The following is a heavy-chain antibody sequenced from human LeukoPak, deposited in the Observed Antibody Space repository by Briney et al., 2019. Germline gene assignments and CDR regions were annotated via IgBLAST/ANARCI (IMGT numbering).Heavy chain of an antibody. J-gene: IGHJ4*02. CDR1: VFTFDDYA. CDR3: ARSLSRQQLVPVDY. D-gene: IGHD6-13*01. V-gene: IGHV3-48*03. CDR2: ISSSGSTI. Sequence: GGSLRLSCAASVFTFDDYAMHWVRQAPGKGLGWVSYISSSGSTIYYADSVKGRFTISRDNAKNSLYLQMNSLRAEDTAVYYCARSLSRQQLVPVDYWGQGTLVTVSS.